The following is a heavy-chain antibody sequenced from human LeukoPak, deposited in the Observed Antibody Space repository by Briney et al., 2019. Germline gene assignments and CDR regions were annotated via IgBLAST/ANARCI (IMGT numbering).Heavy chain of an antibody. V-gene: IGHV4-31*03. CDR1: GGSISSVGYY. CDR3: ARARWDGSGYYFDY. CDR2: IYYSGST. D-gene: IGHD3-22*01. Sequence: SQTLSLTCSVSGGSISSVGYYWSWIRQHPGKGLEWIGYIYYSGSTYYNPSLKSRVTTSVDTSKNQFSLKVSSVTAADTAVYHCARARWDGSGYYFDYWGQGTLVTVSS. J-gene: IGHJ4*02.